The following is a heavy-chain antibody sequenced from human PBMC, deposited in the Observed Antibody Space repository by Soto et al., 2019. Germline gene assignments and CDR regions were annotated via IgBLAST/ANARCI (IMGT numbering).Heavy chain of an antibody. D-gene: IGHD6-19*01. CDR3: ASDRSSGWDQGYGMDV. V-gene: IGHV4-59*01. CDR2: IYYSGST. CDR1: GGSISTYY. Sequence: PSETLSLTCTVSGGSISTYYWSWIRQPPGKGLEWIGYIYYSGSTSYNPSLKSRVTISVDTSKNQFFLKLRSVTAADTAVYYCASDRSSGWDQGYGMDVWGQGATVTVSS. J-gene: IGHJ6*02.